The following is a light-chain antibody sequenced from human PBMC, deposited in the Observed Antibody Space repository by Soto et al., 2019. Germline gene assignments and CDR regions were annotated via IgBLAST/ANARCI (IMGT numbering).Light chain of an antibody. CDR3: QQFASPPRT. CDR2: GAS. J-gene: IGKJ1*01. Sequence: EIVLTQSPGTLSLSPGERATLFCRASQSVATSQLAWYQQKPGQAPRLLIGASSRATGVPDRFIASGSGTDFTLNISRLEPEDFAVYYCQQFASPPRTFGRGTTVEIK. V-gene: IGKV3-20*01. CDR1: QSVATSQ.